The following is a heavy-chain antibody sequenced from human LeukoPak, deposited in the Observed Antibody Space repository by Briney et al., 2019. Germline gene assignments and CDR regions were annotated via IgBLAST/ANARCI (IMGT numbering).Heavy chain of an antibody. CDR3: ARVNTMIVVVIPDAFDI. Sequence: SETLSLTCTVSGGSISSYYWSWLRQPPGKGLEWIGYIYYSGSTNYNPSLKSRVTISVDTSKNQFSLKLSSVTAADTAVYYCARVNTMIVVVIPDAFDIWGQGTMVTVSS. V-gene: IGHV4-59*01. CDR1: GGSISSYY. D-gene: IGHD3-22*01. CDR2: IYYSGST. J-gene: IGHJ3*02.